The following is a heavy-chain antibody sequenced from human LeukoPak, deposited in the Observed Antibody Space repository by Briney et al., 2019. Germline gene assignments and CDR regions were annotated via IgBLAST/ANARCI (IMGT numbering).Heavy chain of an antibody. Sequence: SETLSLTCPVSGGSISSGVYYWSWIRQHPGKGLEWIGYIYYSGRTYYNSSLKSRVTISVDTSKNQFSLKLSPVTAADTAVYYCARGIRWLQLSYFDYWGQGTLVTVSS. CDR1: GGSISSGVYY. CDR2: IYYSGRT. D-gene: IGHD5-24*01. J-gene: IGHJ4*02. V-gene: IGHV4-31*03. CDR3: ARGIRWLQLSYFDY.